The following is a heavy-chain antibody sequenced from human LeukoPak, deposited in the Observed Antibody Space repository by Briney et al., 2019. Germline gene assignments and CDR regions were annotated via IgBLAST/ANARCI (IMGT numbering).Heavy chain of an antibody. V-gene: IGHV4-59*05. CDR2: IYYSGST. Sequence: SETLSLTCTVSGGSISVYYWSWIRQSPGKGLEWIGSIYYSGSTYYNPSLKSRVTISVDTSKNQFSLKLSSVTAADTAVYYCARCWGSLWYFDLWGRGTLVTVSS. CDR1: GGSISVYY. D-gene: IGHD7-27*01. CDR3: ARCWGSLWYFDL. J-gene: IGHJ2*01.